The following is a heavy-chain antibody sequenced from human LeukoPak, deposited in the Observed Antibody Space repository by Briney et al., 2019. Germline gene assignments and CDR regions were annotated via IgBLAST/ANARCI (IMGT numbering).Heavy chain of an antibody. CDR2: ISGSGGST. CDR1: GFTLSSYS. D-gene: IGHD1-1*01. V-gene: IGHV3-23*01. J-gene: IGHJ4*02. CDR3: ARGATGICFDY. Sequence: GGALRLSCAASGFTLSSYSIGWVRPAPGEGLGWVSAISGSGGSTYYADSVKGRFTISRDNSKNTLYLQMNSLRAEDTAVYYCARGATGICFDYWGQGTLVTVSS.